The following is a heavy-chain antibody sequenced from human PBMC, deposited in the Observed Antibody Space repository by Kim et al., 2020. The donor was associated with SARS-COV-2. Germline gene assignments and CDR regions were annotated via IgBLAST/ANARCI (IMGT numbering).Heavy chain of an antibody. Sequence: GESLKISCKGSGYSFTSYWISWVRQMPGKGLEWMGRIDPSDSYTNYSPSFQGHVTISADKSISTAYLQWSSLKASDTAMYYCARWYSSSWYRVGGEFDYWGQGTLVTVSS. V-gene: IGHV5-10-1*01. D-gene: IGHD6-13*01. CDR3: ARWYSSSWYRVGGEFDY. CDR1: GYSFTSYW. J-gene: IGHJ4*02. CDR2: IDPSDSYT.